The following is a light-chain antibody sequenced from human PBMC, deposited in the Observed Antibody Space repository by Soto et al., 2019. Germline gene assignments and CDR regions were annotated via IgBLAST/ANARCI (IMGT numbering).Light chain of an antibody. CDR1: QSVSSY. Sequence: AAVTLSLSPWDRAMFSWGASQSVSSYLAWYQQKPGQAPRILIYDASNRATGIPARFSGSGSGTDFTLTISSLEPEDFAVYYCQQRSNWPLTFGGGTKVDIK. CDR3: QQRSNWPLT. CDR2: DAS. J-gene: IGKJ4*01. V-gene: IGKV3-11*01.